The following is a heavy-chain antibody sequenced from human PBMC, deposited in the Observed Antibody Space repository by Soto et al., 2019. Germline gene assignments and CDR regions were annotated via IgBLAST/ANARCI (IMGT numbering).Heavy chain of an antibody. D-gene: IGHD3-16*01. Sequence: QITLKESGPTLVKPTQTLTLTCTFSGFSLSTSGVGVGWIRQPPGKALEWLALIYWDDDKRYSPSLKSRLTITKDTSKNRVVLTTTNMDPVDTATYYCAHSLYDYVWGTNWFDPWGQGTLVTVSS. J-gene: IGHJ5*02. CDR3: AHSLYDYVWGTNWFDP. V-gene: IGHV2-5*02. CDR2: IYWDDDK. CDR1: GFSLSTSGVG.